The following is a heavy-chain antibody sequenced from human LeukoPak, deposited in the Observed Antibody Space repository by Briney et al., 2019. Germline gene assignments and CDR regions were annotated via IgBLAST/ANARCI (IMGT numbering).Heavy chain of an antibody. CDR3: ARVAVEDYMDV. Sequence: ASVKVSCKASGYTFTSYDINWVRQATGQGLEWMGWMNPNSGNTGYAQKFQGRGTMTRNTSISTAYMELSSLRSEDTAVYYCARVAVEDYMDVWGKGTTVTVSS. CDR1: GYTFTSYD. J-gene: IGHJ6*03. CDR2: MNPNSGNT. D-gene: IGHD6-19*01. V-gene: IGHV1-8*01.